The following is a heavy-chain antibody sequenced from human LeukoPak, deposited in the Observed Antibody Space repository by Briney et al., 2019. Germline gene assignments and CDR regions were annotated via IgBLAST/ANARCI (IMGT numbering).Heavy chain of an antibody. CDR2: INPNSGGT. CDR1: GYTFTGYN. CDR3: AGGSSIRIFGGGGNWFDP. V-gene: IGHV1-2*02. Sequence: ASVNVSCTASGYTFTGYNIHWVRQAPGQGLEWMGWINPNSGGTNYAQTFQGRVTITRDTSISTAYMELSRLRSDDTDVYYCAGGSSIRIFGGGGNWFDPWGQGTLVTVSS. D-gene: IGHD3-3*01. J-gene: IGHJ5*02.